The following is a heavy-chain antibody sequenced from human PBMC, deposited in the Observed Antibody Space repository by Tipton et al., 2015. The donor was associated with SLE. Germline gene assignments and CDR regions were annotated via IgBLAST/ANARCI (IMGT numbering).Heavy chain of an antibody. CDR2: INTDATSA. CDR1: GFNFGGYW. V-gene: IGHV3-74*01. D-gene: IGHD6-13*01. J-gene: IGHJ4*02. CDR3: ARGFQQGFDY. Sequence: SLRLSCAVSGFNFGGYWMHWVRQAPGKGLEWVSEINTDATSAGYADSVKGRFTISRDNSKNTLYLQMNSLRAEDTAVYYCARGFQQGFDYWGQGTLVTVSS.